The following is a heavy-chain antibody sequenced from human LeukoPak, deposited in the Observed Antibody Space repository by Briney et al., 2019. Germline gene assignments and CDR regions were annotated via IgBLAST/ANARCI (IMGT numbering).Heavy chain of an antibody. V-gene: IGHV4-59*01. CDR2: IYYSGRT. Sequence: SETLSLTCTVSGGSISSYYWSWIRQPPGKGLEWIGYIYYSGRTNYNPSLKSRVTISVDTSKNQFSLKLSSVTAADTAVYYCARDPTYYYDSSGYFDYWGQGTLVTVSS. J-gene: IGHJ4*02. CDR3: ARDPTYYYDSSGYFDY. D-gene: IGHD3-22*01. CDR1: GGSISSYY.